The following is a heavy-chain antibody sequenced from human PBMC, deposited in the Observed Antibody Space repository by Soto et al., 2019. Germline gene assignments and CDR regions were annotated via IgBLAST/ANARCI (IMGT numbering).Heavy chain of an antibody. V-gene: IGHV3-21*01. Sequence: GGSLRLSCAASGFTFSGYTMNWVRQAPGKGLEWVSSITSGSSYIYYADSVKGRFTISRDNAKNSLYLQINSLRAEDTAMYYCARPSFDYWGQGTLVTVSS. J-gene: IGHJ4*02. CDR1: GFTFSGYT. CDR3: ARPSFDY. CDR2: ITSGSSYI.